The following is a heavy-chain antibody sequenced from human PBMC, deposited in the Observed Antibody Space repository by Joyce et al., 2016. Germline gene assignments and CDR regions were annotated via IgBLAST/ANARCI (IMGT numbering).Heavy chain of an antibody. CDR3: VRGITTGFDY. V-gene: IGHV3-30*03. CDR2: ISHDGNDK. CDR1: GFSFSNYG. J-gene: IGHJ4*02. D-gene: IGHD3-22*01. Sequence: QVQLVESGGGVVQPGGSLRLTCAASGFSFSNYGMHWVRQAAGKGMEWVANISHDGNDKYSSDSVKGRFTISRENSKNTLDLQMSSLRRDDSALYYCVRGITTGFDYWGQGTLVTVYS.